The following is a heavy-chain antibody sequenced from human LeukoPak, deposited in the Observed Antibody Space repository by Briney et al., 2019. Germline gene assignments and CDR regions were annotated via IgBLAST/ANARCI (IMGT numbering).Heavy chain of an antibody. CDR3: ARRSSGYCYPIDY. Sequence: SETLSLTCAVYGGSFSGYYWSWIRQPPGKGLEWIGEINHSGSTNYNSSLKGRVTISVDTSKNQFSLKLSSVTAADTAVYYCARRSSGYCYPIDYWGQGTLVTVSS. D-gene: IGHD3-22*01. CDR2: INHSGST. V-gene: IGHV4-34*01. J-gene: IGHJ4*02. CDR1: GGSFSGYY.